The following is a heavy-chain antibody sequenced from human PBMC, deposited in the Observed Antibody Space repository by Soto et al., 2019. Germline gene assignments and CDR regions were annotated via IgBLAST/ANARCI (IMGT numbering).Heavy chain of an antibody. V-gene: IGHV1-18*01. Sequence: QDQLVQSGAEVKKPGASVTVSCKASGYSFTNYGITWVRQAPGQGLEWMGWISGFNGNTHYAQKLQGRVTMTTDASTSTAYMELRSLRSDDTAVYYWARDRGVAPPVAGNTHYYYHMDVWGKGTTVTVSS. CDR2: ISGFNGNT. D-gene: IGHD6-19*01. CDR1: GYSFTNYG. CDR3: ARDRGVAPPVAGNTHYYYHMDV. J-gene: IGHJ6*03.